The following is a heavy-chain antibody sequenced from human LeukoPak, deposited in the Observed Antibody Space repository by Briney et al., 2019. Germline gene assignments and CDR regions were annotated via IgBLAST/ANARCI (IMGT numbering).Heavy chain of an antibody. J-gene: IGHJ4*02. Sequence: ASVKVSCKASGYTFTGYYMHWVRQAPGQGPEWMGWINPNSGGTNYAQKFQGRVTMTRDTSISTAYMELSRLRSDDTAVYYCARSYYYDSSGEDYWGQGTLVTVSS. CDR2: INPNSGGT. D-gene: IGHD3-22*01. CDR3: ARSYYYDSSGEDY. CDR1: GYTFTGYY. V-gene: IGHV1-2*02.